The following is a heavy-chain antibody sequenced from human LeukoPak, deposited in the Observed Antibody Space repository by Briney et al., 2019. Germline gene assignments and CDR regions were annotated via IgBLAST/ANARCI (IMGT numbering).Heavy chain of an antibody. CDR1: GGSINNYY. CDR2: ISYSGNT. D-gene: IGHD5-24*01. CDR3: TRVLRDGYNYVDL. J-gene: IGHJ5*02. Sequence: PSETLSLTCTVSGGSINNYYWSWIRQPPGKGLEWIGYISYSGNTEYNPSLKSRVTISVDTSKNQLTLKLRPVTAADTAVYFCTRVLRDGYNYVDLWGQGTLVTVSS. V-gene: IGHV4-59*01.